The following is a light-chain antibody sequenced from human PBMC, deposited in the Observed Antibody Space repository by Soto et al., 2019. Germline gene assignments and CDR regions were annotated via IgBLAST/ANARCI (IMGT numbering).Light chain of an antibody. V-gene: IGKV2-30*01. CDR1: QSLVYSDGNTF. Sequence: DFVLTQAPLSLPVTLGQSASISCRSSQSLVYSDGNTFFNWFQQRPGQPPRRLIYKVSNRDSGVPDRFSGSGSGTDFTVEISRVEAEDVGIYYCMQGTLWPPTFGQGTKLEIK. CDR2: KVS. J-gene: IGKJ1*01. CDR3: MQGTLWPPT.